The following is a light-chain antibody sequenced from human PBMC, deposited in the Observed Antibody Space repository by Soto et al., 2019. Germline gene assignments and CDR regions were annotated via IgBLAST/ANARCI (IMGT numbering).Light chain of an antibody. Sequence: EILMTQSPATLSVSPGERATLSCRASQGLSRNLAWYQQKPGQAPRLIIYGASTRASGIPARFSGSGSGTESTLTISSLQSEDFALYYCQHYNDWPPAFTFGPGTKVDL. J-gene: IGKJ3*01. CDR3: QHYNDWPPAFT. CDR1: QGLSRN. V-gene: IGKV3D-15*01. CDR2: GAS.